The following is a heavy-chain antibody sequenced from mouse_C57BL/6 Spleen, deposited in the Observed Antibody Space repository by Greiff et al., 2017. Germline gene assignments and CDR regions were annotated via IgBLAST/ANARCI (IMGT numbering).Heavy chain of an antibody. J-gene: IGHJ4*01. CDR3: ARPVDYYAMDY. V-gene: IGHV5-6*02. Sequence: DVMLVESGGDLVKPGGSLKLSCAASGFTFSSYGMSWVRQTPDKRLAWVATISSGGSYTYYPDSVKGRFTISRDNAKNTLYLQMSSLKSEDTARYYCARPVDYYAMDYWGQGTSVTVSA. CDR1: GFTFSSYG. CDR2: ISSGGSYT.